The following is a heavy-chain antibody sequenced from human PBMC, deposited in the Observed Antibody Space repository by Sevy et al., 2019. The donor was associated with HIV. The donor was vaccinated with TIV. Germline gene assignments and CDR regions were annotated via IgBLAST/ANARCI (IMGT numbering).Heavy chain of an antibody. V-gene: IGHV1-2*02. CDR1: GYTFTDYY. CDR2: INPKSDGT. J-gene: IGHJ4*02. D-gene: IGHD1-1*01. Sequence: ASVKVSCKASGYTFTDYYIHWVRQAPGQGLEWMGWINPKSDGTNFVQKFQGRVTMTRDTSISTAYMELSRLRSDDTAVYYCARVGHGVPRWPPFDYWGQGTLVTVSS. CDR3: ARVGHGVPRWPPFDY.